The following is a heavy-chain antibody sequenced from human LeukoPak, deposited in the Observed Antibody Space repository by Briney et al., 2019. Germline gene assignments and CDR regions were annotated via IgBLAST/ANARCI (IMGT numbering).Heavy chain of an antibody. CDR1: GFTFSSYS. J-gene: IGHJ4*02. Sequence: GGSLRLSCAASGFTFSSYSMNWVRQAPGKGLEWVSYISSRSITIYYADSVKGRFTISRDNAKNSLYLQMNSLRAEDTAVYYCARESYYYDSSGYYSPAGFDYWGQGTLVTVSS. CDR3: ARESYYYDSSGYYSPAGFDY. D-gene: IGHD3-22*01. CDR2: ISSRSITI. V-gene: IGHV3-48*01.